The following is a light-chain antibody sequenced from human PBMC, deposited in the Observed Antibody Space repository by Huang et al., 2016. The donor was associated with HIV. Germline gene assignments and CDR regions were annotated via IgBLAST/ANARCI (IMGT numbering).Light chain of an antibody. J-gene: IGKJ4*01. V-gene: IGKV3-11*01. CDR1: QNVTDS. CDR2: RAA. Sequence: EIVLTQSPATLSLSPGERATLSCRASQNVTDSLAWYRQKPGQAPSLLIYRAANRAPGGPARFSSSGSGTDFTLTISSLVPEDFAIYYCQERIQWPRLTFGGGTKVEIK. CDR3: QERIQWPRLT.